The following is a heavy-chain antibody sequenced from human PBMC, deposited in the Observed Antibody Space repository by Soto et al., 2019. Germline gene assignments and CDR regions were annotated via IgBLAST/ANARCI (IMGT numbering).Heavy chain of an antibody. Sequence: QVQLVQSGAEVKKPGSSVKVSCKASGGTFNNYAIRWVRQAPRQGLEWMGGIIPIFATANYAQNFQGRVTLTADESTSTAYMELSSLRSEDTAMYYCARGRQQGTNDEVAYWGQGTLVTVSS. J-gene: IGHJ4*02. V-gene: IGHV1-69*01. CDR3: ARGRQQGTNDEVAY. D-gene: IGHD1-1*01. CDR2: IIPIFATA. CDR1: GGTFNNYA.